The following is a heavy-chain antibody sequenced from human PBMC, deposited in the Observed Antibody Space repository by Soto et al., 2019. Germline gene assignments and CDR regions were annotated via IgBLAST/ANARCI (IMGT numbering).Heavy chain of an antibody. CDR1: GFPFSFYS. J-gene: IGHJ3*01. CDR2: ITSTSSAI. Sequence: PGGSLRLSCAASGFPFSFYSMNWVRQAPGKGLEWISYITSTSSAINYADSVKGRFTISRDNAKNSLYLQMNSLRAEDTAVYYCARDQLYYNDISGRPLNAFDVWGQGTMVTVSS. D-gene: IGHD3-22*01. CDR3: ARDQLYYNDISGRPLNAFDV. V-gene: IGHV3-48*01.